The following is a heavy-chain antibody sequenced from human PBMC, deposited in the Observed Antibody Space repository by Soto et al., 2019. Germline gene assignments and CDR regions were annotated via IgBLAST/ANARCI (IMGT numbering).Heavy chain of an antibody. D-gene: IGHD2-21*02. CDR2: IRGRGGST. Sequence: GGSLRLSCTASGGPFSSYAMSSVRQAPAQGREWVSAIRGRGGSTYYADSVKGRFTISRDDSKNTPYLQRNSLTAEDTAVYYCAKDIRIGVVTAHDGFDSWGQGTMVTVSS. CDR3: AKDIRIGVVTAHDGFDS. J-gene: IGHJ3*02. CDR1: GGPFSSYA. V-gene: IGHV3-23*01.